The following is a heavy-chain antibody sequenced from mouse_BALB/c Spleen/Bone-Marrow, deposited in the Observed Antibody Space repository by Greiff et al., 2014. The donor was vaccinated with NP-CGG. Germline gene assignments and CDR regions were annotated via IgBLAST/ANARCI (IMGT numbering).Heavy chain of an antibody. CDR3: ATLARTNFDY. CDR1: GYTFSNYW. V-gene: IGHV1-5*01. D-gene: IGHD3-1*01. Sequence: VHVKQSGTVLARPGAAVKMSCKASGYTFSNYWMHWVKQRPGQGLEWIGNIYPGNSDTTYNQKFKGKAKLTAVTSTSTAYMDLSSLTNEDSAVYYCATLARTNFDYWGQGTTLTVSS. J-gene: IGHJ2*01. CDR2: IYPGNSDT.